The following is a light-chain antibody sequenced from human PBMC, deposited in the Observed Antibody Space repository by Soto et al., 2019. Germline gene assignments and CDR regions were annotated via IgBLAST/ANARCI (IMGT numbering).Light chain of an antibody. CDR1: QSISSY. Sequence: DIQMTQSPSALSAAVGDIFTITCRASQSISSYLNWYQQKPGKAPKLLIYAASSLQSGVPSRFSGSGSGTDFTLTISSLQPEDFATYYCQQSYSTPWTFGQGTKV. CDR2: AAS. J-gene: IGKJ1*01. CDR3: QQSYSTPWT. V-gene: IGKV1-39*01.